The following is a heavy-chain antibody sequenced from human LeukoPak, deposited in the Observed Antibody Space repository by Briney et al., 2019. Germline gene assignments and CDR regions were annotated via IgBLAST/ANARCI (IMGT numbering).Heavy chain of an antibody. Sequence: ASVKVSCKASGYTFTSYGISWVRQAPGQGLEWMGWISAYNGNTNYAQKLQGRVTMTTDTSTSTAYMELRSLRSDDTAVYYCAVGYCSGGSCYSIFGWFDPWGQGTLVTVSS. J-gene: IGHJ5*02. V-gene: IGHV1-18*01. CDR1: GYTFTSYG. CDR3: AVGYCSGGSCYSIFGWFDP. CDR2: ISAYNGNT. D-gene: IGHD2-15*01.